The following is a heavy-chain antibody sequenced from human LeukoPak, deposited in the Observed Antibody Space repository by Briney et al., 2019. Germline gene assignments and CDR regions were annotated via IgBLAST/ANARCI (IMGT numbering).Heavy chain of an antibody. V-gene: IGHV1-69*04. CDR3: ASADRAAAGTFDY. CDR1: GGTFSSYA. D-gene: IGHD6-13*01. CDR2: IIPILGIA. J-gene: IGHJ4*02. Sequence: SVKVSCKASGGTFSSYAISWVRQAPGQGPEWMGRIIPILGIANYAQKFQGRVTITADKSTSTAYMELSSLRSEDTAVYYCASADRAAAGTFDYWGQGTLVTVSS.